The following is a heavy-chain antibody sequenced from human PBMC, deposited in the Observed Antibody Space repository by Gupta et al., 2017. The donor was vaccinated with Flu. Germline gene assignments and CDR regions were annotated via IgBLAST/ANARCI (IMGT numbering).Heavy chain of an antibody. CDR1: GFTFSSYW. CDR3: ATSRTLDY. Sequence: EVQLVESGGGLVQPGGSLRLSRAASGFTFSSYWMHWVRQPPGKGLVGVSRINSDGTSTSYADSVKGRFTISRDNAKNTLYLQMNSLRAEDTAVYYCATSRTLDYWGQGTLVTVSS. J-gene: IGHJ4*02. D-gene: IGHD1-7*01. V-gene: IGHV3-74*01. CDR2: INSDGTST.